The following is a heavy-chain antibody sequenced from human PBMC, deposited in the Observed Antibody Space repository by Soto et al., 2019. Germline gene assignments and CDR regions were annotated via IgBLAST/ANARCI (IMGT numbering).Heavy chain of an antibody. CDR1: GFTFSSYA. CDR2: ISYDGSNK. D-gene: IGHD4-17*01. Sequence: PGGSLRLSCAASGFTFSSYAMHWVRQAPGKGLEWVAVISYDGSNKYYADSVKGRFTISRDNSKNTLYLQMNSLRAEDTAVYYCAREVAPDYGDYATDYWGQGTLLTVTT. J-gene: IGHJ4*02. V-gene: IGHV3-30-3*01. CDR3: AREVAPDYGDYATDY.